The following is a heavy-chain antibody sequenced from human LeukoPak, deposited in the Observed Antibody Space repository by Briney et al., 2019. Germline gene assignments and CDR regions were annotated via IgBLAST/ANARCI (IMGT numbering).Heavy chain of an antibody. Sequence: PGGSLRLSCAASGFTFSSYSMNWVRQAPGKGLEWVSSISSSSSYIYYADSVKGRFTISRDNAKNTLYLQMNSLRAEDTAVYYCARDRRAYYGSGSYNWFDPWGQGTLVTVSS. D-gene: IGHD3-10*01. CDR1: GFTFSSYS. CDR2: ISSSSSYI. J-gene: IGHJ5*02. CDR3: ARDRRAYYGSGSYNWFDP. V-gene: IGHV3-21*01.